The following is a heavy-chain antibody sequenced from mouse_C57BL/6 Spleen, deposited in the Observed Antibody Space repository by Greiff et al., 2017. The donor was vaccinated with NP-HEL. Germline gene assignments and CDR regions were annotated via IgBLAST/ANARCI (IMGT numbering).Heavy chain of an antibody. CDR3: ARPTGYAMDY. CDR2: IYTGDGDT. D-gene: IGHD1-1*01. Sequence: QVQLQQSGPELVKPGASVKISCKASGYAFSSSWMNWVKQRPGKGLEWIGRIYTGDGDTNYNGKFKGKATLTADKSSSTAYMQLSSLTSEDSAVYFCARPTGYAMDYWGQGTSVTVSS. V-gene: IGHV1-82*01. CDR1: GYAFSSSW. J-gene: IGHJ4*01.